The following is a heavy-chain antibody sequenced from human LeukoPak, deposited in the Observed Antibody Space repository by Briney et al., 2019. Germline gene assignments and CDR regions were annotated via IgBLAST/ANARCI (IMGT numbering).Heavy chain of an antibody. J-gene: IGHJ4*02. D-gene: IGHD3-22*01. V-gene: IGHV3-9*01. CDR3: AKEWLSAPYFDY. CDR1: GFTFDDYA. CDR2: ISWNSGSI. Sequence: GRSLRLSCAASGFTFDDYAMHWVRQAPGKGLEWVSGISWNSGSIGYADSVKGRFIISRDNAKNSLYPQMNSLRAEDTALYYCAKEWLSAPYFDYWGQGTLVTVSS.